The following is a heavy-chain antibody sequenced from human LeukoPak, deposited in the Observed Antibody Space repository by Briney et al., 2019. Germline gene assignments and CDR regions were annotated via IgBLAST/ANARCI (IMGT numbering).Heavy chain of an antibody. CDR3: AKACDSSGYAAFDI. CDR2: ISGSGGST. Sequence: PGGSLRLSCAASGFTFSTYAMSWVRQAPGKGLEWVSAISGSGGSTYYADSVKGRLTISRDNSENTLYLQMNSLRAEDAAVYYCAKACDSSGYAAFDIWGQGTMVTVSS. J-gene: IGHJ3*02. V-gene: IGHV3-23*01. D-gene: IGHD3-22*01. CDR1: GFTFSTYA.